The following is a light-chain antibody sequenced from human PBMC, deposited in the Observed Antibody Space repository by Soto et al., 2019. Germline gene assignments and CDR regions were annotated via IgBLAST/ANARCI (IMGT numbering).Light chain of an antibody. Sequence: DIQMTQSPSSVYASLGDRVTITCRASQNIWRLLAWYQQKPGKAPELLIYDASSLQSGVPPRFSGSGSGTDFTLTISSLQPEDFATYYCEQAGSFPITLGQGTRLEIK. J-gene: IGKJ5*01. CDR3: EQAGSFPIT. CDR1: QNIWRL. CDR2: DAS. V-gene: IGKV1-12*01.